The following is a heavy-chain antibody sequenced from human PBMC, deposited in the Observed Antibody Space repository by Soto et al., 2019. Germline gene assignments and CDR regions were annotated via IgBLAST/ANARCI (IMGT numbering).Heavy chain of an antibody. J-gene: IGHJ5*02. D-gene: IGHD3-10*01. CDR2: INHSGST. Sequence: PSETLCLTCAVYGGSFSGYHWSWIRQPPGKGLEWIGEINHSGSTNYNPSLKSRVTISVDTSKNQFSLKLSSVTAADTAVYYCARGRGHYYGSGSYYNYNWFDPWGQGTLVTVSS. CDR3: ARGRGHYYGSGSYYNYNWFDP. V-gene: IGHV4-34*01. CDR1: GGSFSGYH.